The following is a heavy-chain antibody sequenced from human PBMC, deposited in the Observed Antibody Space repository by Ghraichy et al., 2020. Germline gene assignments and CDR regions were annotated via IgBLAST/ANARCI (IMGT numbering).Heavy chain of an antibody. D-gene: IGHD4-23*01. CDR2: IYPGDSDT. V-gene: IGHV5-51*01. CDR1: GYSFTSYW. CDR3: ARHDYGGNSLGWFDP. J-gene: IGHJ5*02. Sequence: GESLNISCKGSGYSFTSYWIGWVRQMPGKGLEWMGIIYPGDSDTRYSPSFQGQVTISADKSISTAYLQWSSLKASDTAMYYCARHDYGGNSLGWFDPWGQGTLVTVSS.